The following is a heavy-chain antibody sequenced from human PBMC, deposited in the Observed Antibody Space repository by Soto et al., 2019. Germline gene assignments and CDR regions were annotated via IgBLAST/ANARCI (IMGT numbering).Heavy chain of an antibody. J-gene: IGHJ4*02. CDR3: ARNGIAVAGNTFDY. D-gene: IGHD6-19*01. V-gene: IGHV1-69*02. Sequence: QVQLVQSGAEVKKPGSSVKVSCTASGGTFSSYTISWVRQAPGQGLEWMGRIIPILGIANYAQKFQGRVTITADKSTSTAYMELSSLRSEDTAVYYCARNGIAVAGNTFDYWCQGTLVTVSS. CDR2: IIPILGIA. CDR1: GGTFSSYT.